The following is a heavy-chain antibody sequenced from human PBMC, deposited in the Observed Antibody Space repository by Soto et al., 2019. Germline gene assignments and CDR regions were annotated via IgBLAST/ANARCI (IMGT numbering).Heavy chain of an antibody. V-gene: IGHV1-18*01. D-gene: IGHD2-2*02. CDR1: GYTFTSYG. CDR2: ISAYNGNT. Sequence: QVQLVQSGAEVKKPGASVKVSCKASGYTFTSYGISWVRQAPGQGLEWMGGISAYNGNTNYAQKLQGRVTMTTDTTTSTGYMKLTRLRSDDTAVYYCARDKLLGYCSRTSCHTAFDIWGQGTMVTVSS. CDR3: ARDKLLGYCSRTSCHTAFDI. J-gene: IGHJ3*02.